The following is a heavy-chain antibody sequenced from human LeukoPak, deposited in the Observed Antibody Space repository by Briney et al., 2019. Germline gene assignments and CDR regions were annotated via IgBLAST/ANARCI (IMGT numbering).Heavy chain of an antibody. CDR1: GGSISNGDYY. J-gene: IGHJ4*02. V-gene: IGHV4-30-4*01. CDR3: AKDQRWESPHYLDS. Sequence: SETLSLTCTVSGGSISNGDYYWSWIRQPPGKGLEWIGYIYYSGSTYYNPSLKSRVTISIDTSKSQFSLKLSSVTAADTAVYYCAKDQRWESPHYLDSWGQGTLVTVSS. D-gene: IGHD1-26*01. CDR2: IYYSGST.